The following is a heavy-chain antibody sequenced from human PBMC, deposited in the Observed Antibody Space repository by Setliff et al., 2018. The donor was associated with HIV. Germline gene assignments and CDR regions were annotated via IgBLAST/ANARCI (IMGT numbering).Heavy chain of an antibody. CDR2: VSVYNDNT. J-gene: IGHJ6*02. CDR1: GYTFTNYG. CDR3: ARAPTLFGVEYYYYFGMDV. Sequence: ASVKVSCKASGYTFTNYGIIWVRQAPGQGLEWMGWVSVYNDNTNYAQKFQDRVTMTRDTSVNIAYMQLSRLRSDDTAVYYCARAPTLFGVEYYYYFGMDVWGQGTTVTVSS. V-gene: IGHV1-18*01. D-gene: IGHD3-3*01.